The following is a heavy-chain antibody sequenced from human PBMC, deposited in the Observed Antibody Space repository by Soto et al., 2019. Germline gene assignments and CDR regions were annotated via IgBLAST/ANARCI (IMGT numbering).Heavy chain of an antibody. V-gene: IGHV1-2*02. CDR1: GYTFTGYY. Sequence: ASVKVSCKASGYTFTGYYMHWVRQAPGQGLEWMGWINPNSGGTNYAQKFQGRVTMTRDTSISTAYMELSRLRSDDTAVYYCARDHPVFYCSWSYHHYGMDVWGQGTTVTVSS. D-gene: IGHD3-10*01. CDR3: ARDHPVFYCSWSYHHYGMDV. J-gene: IGHJ6*02. CDR2: INPNSGGT.